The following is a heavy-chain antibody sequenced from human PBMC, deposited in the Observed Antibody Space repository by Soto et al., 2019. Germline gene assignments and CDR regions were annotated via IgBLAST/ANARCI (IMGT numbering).Heavy chain of an antibody. CDR3: ARAPHGDYVDS. CDR1: GYIFTDYY. Sequence: QVQLVQSGAEVKKPGASVKVSCRASGYIFTDYYMHWVRQAPGQGLEWMGWINPNSGITNYAQNFQCRVTMTRDTSITTVYMELSRLRSDATAVYYCARAPHGDYVDSWGQGTLVTASS. J-gene: IGHJ4*02. V-gene: IGHV1-2*02. CDR2: INPNSGIT. D-gene: IGHD4-17*01.